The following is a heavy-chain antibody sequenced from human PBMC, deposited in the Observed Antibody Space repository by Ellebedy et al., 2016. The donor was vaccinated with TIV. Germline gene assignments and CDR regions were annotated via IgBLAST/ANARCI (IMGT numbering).Heavy chain of an antibody. CDR2: INSDGSST. V-gene: IGHV3-74*01. Sequence: GESLKISXAGSGFAFSRHAMTWVRQAPGKGLVWVSRINSDGSSTSYADSVKGRFTISRDNAKNTLYLQMNSLRAEDTAVYYCARGSIAVAGNFYYYYYGMDVWGQGTTVTVSS. D-gene: IGHD6-19*01. CDR1: GFAFSRHA. J-gene: IGHJ6*02. CDR3: ARGSIAVAGNFYYYYYGMDV.